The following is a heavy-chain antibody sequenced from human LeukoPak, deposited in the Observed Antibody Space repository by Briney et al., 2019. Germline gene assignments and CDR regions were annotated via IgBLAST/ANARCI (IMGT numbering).Heavy chain of an antibody. CDR1: GYTFTSYD. V-gene: IGHV1-8*01. CDR2: MNPNSGNT. J-gene: IGHJ4*02. CDR3: ATTTMVRGVIHDY. D-gene: IGHD3-10*01. Sequence: ASVKVSCKASGYTFTSYDINWVRQATGQGLEWMGWMNPNSGNTGYAQKFQGRVTMTRNTSISTAYMELSSLRSEDTAVYYCATTTMVRGVIHDYWGQGTLVTVSS.